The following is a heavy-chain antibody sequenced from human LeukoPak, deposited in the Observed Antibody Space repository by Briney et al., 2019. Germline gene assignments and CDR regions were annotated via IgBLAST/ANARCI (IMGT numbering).Heavy chain of an antibody. CDR1: GYTFTGYY. CDR2: INPNSGGT. J-gene: IGHJ4*02. Sequence: ASVKVSCKASGYTFTGYYMHWVRQAPGQGLEWMGRINPNSGGTNYAQKFQGRVTMTRDTSISTAYMELSRLRSDDTAVYYCARVQDNWSDGFDYWGQGTLVTVSS. D-gene: IGHD1-1*01. V-gene: IGHV1-2*06. CDR3: ARVQDNWSDGFDY.